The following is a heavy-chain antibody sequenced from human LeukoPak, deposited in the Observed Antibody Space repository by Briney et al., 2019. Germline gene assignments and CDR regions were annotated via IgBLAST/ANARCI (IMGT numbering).Heavy chain of an antibody. J-gene: IGHJ6*03. V-gene: IGHV3-21*01. D-gene: IGHD4-17*01. CDR3: AREGPIGYGDYFPLYYYYYYMDV. Sequence: GGSLRLSCAASGFTFSSYGMSWVRQAPGKGLEWVSSISSSSSYIYYADSVKGRFTISRDNAKNSLYLQMNSLRAEDTAVYYCAREGPIGYGDYFPLYYYYYYMDVWGKGTTVTVSS. CDR2: ISSSSSYI. CDR1: GFTFSSYG.